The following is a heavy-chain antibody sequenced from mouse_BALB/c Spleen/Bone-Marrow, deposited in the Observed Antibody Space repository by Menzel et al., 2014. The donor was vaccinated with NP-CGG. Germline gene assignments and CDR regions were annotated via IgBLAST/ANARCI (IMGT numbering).Heavy chain of an antibody. CDR2: IWSGGST. CDR3: ARTYYYGMDY. V-gene: IGHV2-2*02. J-gene: IGHJ4*01. Sequence: QVQLQQSGPGLVQPSQSLSITCTASGFSLTSSGVHWVRQSPGKGLEWLGVIWSGGSTDYNAAFISSLSISKDNSKSQVFLKMNSLQANDTAIYYCARTYYYGMDYWGQGTSVTVSS. CDR1: GFSLTSSG.